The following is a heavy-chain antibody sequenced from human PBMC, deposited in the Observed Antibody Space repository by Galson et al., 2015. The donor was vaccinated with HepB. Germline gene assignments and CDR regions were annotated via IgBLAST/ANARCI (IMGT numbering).Heavy chain of an antibody. V-gene: IGHV4-39*01. J-gene: IGHJ4*02. CDR2: IFYTGNT. CDR3: ARQMAGYFSFDI. Sequence: SETLSLTCTVSGGSININNYYWAWLRQPPGTDLEWIGSIFYTGNTYYSPSLKRRVTISEDTSENHLSLKLRSVTVADTAVYYCARQMAGYFSFDIWGQGILVTVSS. CDR1: GGSININNYY. D-gene: IGHD3-9*01.